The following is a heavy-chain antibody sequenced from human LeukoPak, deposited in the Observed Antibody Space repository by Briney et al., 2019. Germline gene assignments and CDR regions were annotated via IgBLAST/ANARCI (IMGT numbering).Heavy chain of an antibody. CDR3: ARGDLLRQQDYYFDY. CDR1: GFTFSSYE. D-gene: IGHD3-10*01. V-gene: IGHV3-48*03. J-gene: IGHJ4*02. Sequence: GGSLRLSCAASGFTFSSYEMNWVRQAPGKGLEWVSYISSSGSTIYYADSVKGRFTISRDNAKNSLYLQMNSLRAEDTAVYYCARGDLLRQQDYYFDYWGQGTLVTVSS. CDR2: ISSSGSTI.